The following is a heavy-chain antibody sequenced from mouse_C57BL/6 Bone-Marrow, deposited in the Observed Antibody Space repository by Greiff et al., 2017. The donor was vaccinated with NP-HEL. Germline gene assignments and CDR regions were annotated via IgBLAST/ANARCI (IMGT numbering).Heavy chain of an antibody. CDR2: IDPEDGET. CDR3: SRECWYFDV. V-gene: IGHV14-2*01. Sequence: EVQLQQSGAELVKPGASVKLSCTASGFNIKDYYMHWVKQRTEKGLEWIGRIDPEDGETKYATKFQGKATITADKSSNTAYLQLSSLTSEDTAVYYWSRECWYFDVWGTGTTLTDSS. J-gene: IGHJ1*03. CDR1: GFNIKDYY.